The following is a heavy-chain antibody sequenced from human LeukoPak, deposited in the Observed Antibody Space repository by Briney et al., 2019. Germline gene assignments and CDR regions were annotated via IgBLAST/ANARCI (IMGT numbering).Heavy chain of an antibody. J-gene: IGHJ6*03. V-gene: IGHV3-20*04. CDR1: GFTFDDYG. CDR2: INWNGGST. CDR3: ARDSGSSGYYFNYYYYYYMDV. D-gene: IGHD3-22*01. Sequence: PGGSLRLSCAASGFTFDDYGMSWVRQAPGKGLEWVSGINWNGGSTGYADSVKGRFTISRDNAKNSLYLQMNSLRAEDTALYYCARDSGSSGYYFNYYYYYYMDVWGKGTTVTVSS.